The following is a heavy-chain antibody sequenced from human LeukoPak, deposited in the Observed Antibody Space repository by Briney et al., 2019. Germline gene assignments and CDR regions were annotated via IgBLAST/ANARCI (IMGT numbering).Heavy chain of an antibody. CDR1: GYTFTGYY. CDR2: LNPHSGGS. Sequence: ASVKVSCKASGYTFTGYYVHWVRQAPGQGLEYMGWLNPHSGGSKSAQKFQDRVTMTRDTSISTAYMELTRLRSDDTAVYYCAREAFDIWGQGTMVNVSS. V-gene: IGHV1-2*02. CDR3: AREAFDI. J-gene: IGHJ3*02.